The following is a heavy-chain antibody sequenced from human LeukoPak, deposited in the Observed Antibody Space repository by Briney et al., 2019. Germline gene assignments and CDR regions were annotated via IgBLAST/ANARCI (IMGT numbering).Heavy chain of an antibody. V-gene: IGHV3-23*01. D-gene: IGHD3-22*01. CDR3: AKAGISTYYYDH. J-gene: IGHJ5*02. CDR2: VSVSGGTT. CDR1: GFTFNSYA. Sequence: GGSLTLSCAASGFTFNSYAMSWVRQAPGTGLEWVSGVSVSGGTTYYADSVKGRFTISRDNSKNSVYLQTNSLRAEDTAVYFCAKAGISTYYYDHWGQGTLVTVSS.